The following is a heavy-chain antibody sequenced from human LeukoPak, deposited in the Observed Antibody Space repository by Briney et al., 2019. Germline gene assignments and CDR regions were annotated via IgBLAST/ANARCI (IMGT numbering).Heavy chain of an antibody. CDR3: ARHGDYGLNAFDI. D-gene: IGHD4-17*01. Sequence: TLSLTCAVSGGSISSGGYSWSWIRQPPGKGLEWIGYIYHSGSTYYNPSLKSRVTISVDRSKNQFSLKLSSVTAADTAVYYCARHGDYGLNAFDIWGQGTMVTVSS. J-gene: IGHJ3*02. CDR2: IYHSGST. V-gene: IGHV4-30-2*01. CDR1: GGSISSGGYS.